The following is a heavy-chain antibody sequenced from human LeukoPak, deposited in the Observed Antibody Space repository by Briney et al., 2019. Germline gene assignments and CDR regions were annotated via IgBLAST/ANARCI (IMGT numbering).Heavy chain of an antibody. CDR3: AKEGSSWNYYGMDV. V-gene: IGHV3-23*01. CDR1: GFTFSSYV. CDR2: ISGSGGST. D-gene: IGHD6-13*01. Sequence: GGSLRLSCAASGFTFSSYVMSWVRQAPGKGLEWVSAISGSGGSTYYADSVKGRFTISRDNSKNTLYLQMNSLRAEDTAVYYCAKEGSSWNYYGMDVWGQGTTVTVSS. J-gene: IGHJ6*02.